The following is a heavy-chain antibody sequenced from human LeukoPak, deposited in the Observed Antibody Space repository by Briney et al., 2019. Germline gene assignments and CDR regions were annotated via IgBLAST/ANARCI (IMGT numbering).Heavy chain of an antibody. D-gene: IGHD4-17*01. CDR1: GFISSSYW. CDR3: ARSRTYGDYGRGLDY. V-gene: IGHV3-74*01. Sequence: PGGSLRLSCAASGFISSSYWMHWVRQPPGKGLVYIACINTDGFSTSYADSVKGRFTISRDNAKNTLYLQMNSLRAEDTAVYYCARSRTYGDYGRGLDYWGQGTLVTASS. J-gene: IGHJ4*02. CDR2: INTDGFST.